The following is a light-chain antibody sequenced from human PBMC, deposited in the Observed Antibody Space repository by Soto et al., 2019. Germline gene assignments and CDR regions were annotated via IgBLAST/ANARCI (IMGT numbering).Light chain of an antibody. CDR3: QQSYSVPFT. V-gene: IGKV1-39*01. Sequence: EIQLTQSPSFLSASVGDRVTITCRASQGISSFLAWSQQKPGKAPKFLILAASSLQTGVPSRFSGSGSGTDFTLTISSLQPEDFATYYCQQSYSVPFTFGQGTRLEI. J-gene: IGKJ5*01. CDR2: AAS. CDR1: QGISSF.